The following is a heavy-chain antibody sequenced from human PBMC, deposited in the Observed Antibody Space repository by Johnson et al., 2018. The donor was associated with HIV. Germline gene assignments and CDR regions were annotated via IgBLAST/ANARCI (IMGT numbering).Heavy chain of an antibody. CDR3: ARGGEADAFDI. D-gene: IGHD3-16*01. CDR2: LYSGGST. J-gene: IGHJ3*02. V-gene: IGHV3-53*01. Sequence: VQLVESGGGLIQPGGSLRLSCAASGFTVSSNYMTWVRQAPGKGLEWVSLLYSGGSTYYADPVKGRFTISKDNSKNTWYLQMNSRSAEDTAVYYCARGGEADAFDIWGQGTMVTVSS. CDR1: GFTVSSNY.